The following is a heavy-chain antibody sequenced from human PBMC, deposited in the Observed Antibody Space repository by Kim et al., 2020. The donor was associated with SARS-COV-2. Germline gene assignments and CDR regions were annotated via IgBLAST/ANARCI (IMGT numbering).Heavy chain of an antibody. CDR3: ARGACRFGYAD. D-gene: IGHD5-18*01. J-gene: IGHJ4*02. CDR2: IYYSGST. Sequence: SETLSLTCTVSGGSISSGGYYWSWIRQHPGKGLEWIGYIYYSGSTYYNPSLKSRVTISPDTSKNQFSLKLSSVTAADTAVYYCARGACRFGYADWGQGTLVTVAS. CDR1: GGSISSGGYY. V-gene: IGHV4-31*03.